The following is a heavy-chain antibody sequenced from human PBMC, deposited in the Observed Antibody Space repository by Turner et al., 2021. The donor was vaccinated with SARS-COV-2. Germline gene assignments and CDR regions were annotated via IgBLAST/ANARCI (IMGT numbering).Heavy chain of an antibody. CDR2: MNPNSGNT. J-gene: IGHJ5*02. D-gene: IGHD2-2*02. V-gene: IGHV1-8*01. Sequence: QVQLVQSGAEVKQPGASVKVSCKASGYTFTSYDINWVRQATGQGLEWMGWMNPNSGNTGYAQKFQGRVTMTRNTSISTAYMELSSLRSEDTAVYYCARGSYCSSTKCYTGGWIDPWGQGTLVTVSS. CDR3: ARGSYCSSTKCYTGGWIDP. CDR1: GYTFTSYD.